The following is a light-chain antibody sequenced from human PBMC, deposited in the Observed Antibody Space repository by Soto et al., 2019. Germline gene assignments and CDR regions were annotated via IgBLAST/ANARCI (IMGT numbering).Light chain of an antibody. CDR2: DNS. Sequence: QAVVTQPPSVSGAPGQRVTISCTGSSSNIGAGYDVHWYQQLPGTAPKLLIYDNSNRPSGVPDRFSGSKSGTSASLAITGLQAEDEADYYCQSYDTSLYVFGTGTKLTVL. CDR1: SSNIGAGYD. CDR3: QSYDTSLYV. V-gene: IGLV1-40*01. J-gene: IGLJ1*01.